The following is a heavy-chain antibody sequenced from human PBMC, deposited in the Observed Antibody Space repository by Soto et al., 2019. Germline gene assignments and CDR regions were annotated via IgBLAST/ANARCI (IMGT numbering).Heavy chain of an antibody. CDR1: GGTFSSYR. J-gene: IGHJ4*02. D-gene: IGHD6-13*01. CDR2: IVPIYRTA. Sequence: QVQLVQSGAEVREPGSSVKVSCKASGGTFSSYRINWVRQAPGQGLEWVGGIVPIYRTADYAQKFQGRVTITADESARTTYMELTTLTTQDTAVYYCVSDSAAKLGSSWGQGTLVTVSS. CDR3: VSDSAAKLGSS. V-gene: IGHV1-69*01.